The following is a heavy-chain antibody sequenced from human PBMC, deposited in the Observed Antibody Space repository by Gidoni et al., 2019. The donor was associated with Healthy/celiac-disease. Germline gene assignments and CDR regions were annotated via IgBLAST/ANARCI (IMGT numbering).Heavy chain of an antibody. J-gene: IGHJ4*02. CDR1: GGSFSGYY. CDR2: INHSGST. Sequence: QVQLQQWGAGLLKPSETLSLTCAVYGGSFSGYYWSWIRQPPGKGLEWIGEINHSGSTNYNPSLKSRVTISVDTSKNQFSLKLSSVTAADTAVYYCAGVRYDSSGYYGNFDYWGQGTQVTVSS. D-gene: IGHD3-22*01. V-gene: IGHV4-34*01. CDR3: AGVRYDSSGYYGNFDY.